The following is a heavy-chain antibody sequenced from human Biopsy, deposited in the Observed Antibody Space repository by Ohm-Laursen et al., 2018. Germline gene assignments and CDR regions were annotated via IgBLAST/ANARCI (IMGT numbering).Heavy chain of an antibody. V-gene: IGHV4-39*01. D-gene: IGHD3-22*01. CDR1: GGSISNNNYF. J-gene: IGHJ5*02. CDR3: ARDYDTSGYYYVS. Sequence: GTLSLTCTVSGGSISNNNYFWGWLRQPPGKGLEWIRRIFYRGSTNYKPSLKSRVTISVDTSKNLFSLKLNSVTAADTAVYYCARDYDTSGYYYVSWGQGTLVTVSS. CDR2: IFYRGST.